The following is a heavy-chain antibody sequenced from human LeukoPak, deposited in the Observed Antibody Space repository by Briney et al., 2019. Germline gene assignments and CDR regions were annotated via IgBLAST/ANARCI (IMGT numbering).Heavy chain of an antibody. CDR1: GGSISSGDYY. CDR2: IYYSGGT. V-gene: IGHV4-30-4*01. CDR3: ARGEDSSGYYSHDAFDI. D-gene: IGHD3-22*01. J-gene: IGHJ3*02. Sequence: SETLSLTCTVSGGSISSGDYYWSWIRQPPGKGLEWIGYIYYSGGTYYNPSLKSRVTISVDTSKNQFSLKLSSVTAADTAVYYCARGEDSSGYYSHDAFDIWGQGTMVTVSS.